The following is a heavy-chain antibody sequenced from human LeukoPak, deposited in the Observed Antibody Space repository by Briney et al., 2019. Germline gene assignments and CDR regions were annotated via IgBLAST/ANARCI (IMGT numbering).Heavy chain of an antibody. D-gene: IGHD2-15*01. J-gene: IGHJ4*02. CDR1: GGSFSGYY. V-gene: IGHV4-34*01. CDR2: IKHSGVS. Sequence: PSETLSLTCAVYGGSFSGYYWSWIRQSPEKGLEWIGEIKHSGVSNSNPSLKSRLTISVDTSKTQFSLHLRSMTAADTAVYYCARKSVETSGRQPYDYWGQGTLVTVSS. CDR3: ARKSVETSGRQPYDY.